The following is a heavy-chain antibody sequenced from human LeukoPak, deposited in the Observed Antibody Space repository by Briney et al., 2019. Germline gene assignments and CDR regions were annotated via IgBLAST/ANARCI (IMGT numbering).Heavy chain of an antibody. CDR1: GFTFSSYA. CDR2: ISGGGGST. Sequence: PGGSLRLSCAASGFTFSSYAMSWARQAPGKGLEWVSAISGGGGSTYYADSVKGRFTISRDNSKNTLYLQMNSLRAEDTAVYYCAKANSGSYASFDYWGQGTLVTVSS. J-gene: IGHJ4*02. V-gene: IGHV3-23*01. CDR3: AKANSGSYASFDY. D-gene: IGHD1-26*01.